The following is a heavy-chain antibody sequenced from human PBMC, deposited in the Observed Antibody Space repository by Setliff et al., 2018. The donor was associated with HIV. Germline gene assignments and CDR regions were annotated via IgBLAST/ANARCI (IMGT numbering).Heavy chain of an antibody. CDR2: IHSTGSS. Sequence: SETLSLTCTVSGGSVNDFYCNWIRQPPGKGPEWIGYIHSTGSSDNNPSLKSRVTLSVDTSKHQFSLKLSSVTAADTAVYYCARHPPHDSTWPYYYYGMDVWGQGTTVTVSS. CDR1: GGSVNDFY. D-gene: IGHD6-13*01. J-gene: IGHJ6*02. CDR3: ARHPPHDSTWPYYYYGMDV. V-gene: IGHV4-59*08.